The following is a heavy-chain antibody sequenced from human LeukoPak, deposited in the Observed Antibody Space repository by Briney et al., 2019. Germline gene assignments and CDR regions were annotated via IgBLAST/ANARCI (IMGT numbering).Heavy chain of an antibody. V-gene: IGHV3-23*01. CDR1: GFTFSSYA. CDR2: ISGSGGST. J-gene: IGHJ4*02. CDR3: AKDSRASGSYRDYFDY. Sequence: GGSLRLSCAASGFTFSSYAMSWVRQAPGKGLEWGSAISGSGGSTYYADSVKGRFTISRDNSKNTLYLQMNSLRAEDTAVYYCAKDSRASGSYRDYFDYWGQGTLVTVSS. D-gene: IGHD1-26*01.